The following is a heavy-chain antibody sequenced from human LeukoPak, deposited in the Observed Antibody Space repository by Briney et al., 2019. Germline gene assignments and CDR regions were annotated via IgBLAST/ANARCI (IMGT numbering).Heavy chain of an antibody. CDR2: IKPDGSEK. J-gene: IGHJ3*02. V-gene: IGHV3-7*01. CDR1: GFTFSGRW. Sequence: PGGSLRLSCAASGFTFSGRWMSWVRQAPGKGLEWVANIKPDGSEKNYVDSVKGRFTISRDNAKSSLYLQMNSPRAEDTAVYYCARDHYYDSSGYTPAGDAFDIWGQGTMVTVSS. D-gene: IGHD3-22*01. CDR3: ARDHYYDSSGYTPAGDAFDI.